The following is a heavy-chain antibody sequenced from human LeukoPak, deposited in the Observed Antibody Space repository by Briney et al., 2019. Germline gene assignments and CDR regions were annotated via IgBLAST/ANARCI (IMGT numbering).Heavy chain of an antibody. V-gene: IGHV1-24*01. D-gene: IGHD6-13*01. CDR3: ATVDSSSWYYGMDV. J-gene: IGHJ6*02. CDR2: FDPEDGET. Sequence: GASVKVSCKVSGYTLTELSMHWVRQAPGKGLEWMGGFDPEDGETIYAQKFQGRVTMTEDTSTDTAYMELSSLRSEDTAVYHCATVDSSSWYYGMDVWGQGTTVTVSS. CDR1: GYTLTELS.